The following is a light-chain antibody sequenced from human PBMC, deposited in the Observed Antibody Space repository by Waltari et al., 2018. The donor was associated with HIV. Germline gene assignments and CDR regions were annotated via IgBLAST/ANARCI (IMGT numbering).Light chain of an antibody. Sequence: QSVLTQPPSASGTPGQRVTISCSGSSSNIGSNTVNWYQQLPGTAPKLLIYSNNQRPSGGPARVSGSKSGTSASLAISGLQSEDEADYYCAAWDDSLNGYVFGTGTKVTVL. J-gene: IGLJ1*01. CDR1: SSNIGSNT. V-gene: IGLV1-44*01. CDR3: AAWDDSLNGYV. CDR2: SNN.